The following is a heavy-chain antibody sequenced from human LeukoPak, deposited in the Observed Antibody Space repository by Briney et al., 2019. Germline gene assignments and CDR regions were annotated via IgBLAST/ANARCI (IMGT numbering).Heavy chain of an antibody. V-gene: IGHV4-34*01. CDR1: GGSFSGYY. CDR2: INHSGST. J-gene: IGHJ5*02. Sequence: SETLSLTCAVYGGSFSGYYWSWIRQPPGKGLEWIGEINHSGSTNYNPSLKSRVTISVDTSENQFSLKLSSVTAADTAVYYCARGTDFWTRWFDPWGQGTLVTVSS. D-gene: IGHD3/OR15-3a*01. CDR3: ARGTDFWTRWFDP.